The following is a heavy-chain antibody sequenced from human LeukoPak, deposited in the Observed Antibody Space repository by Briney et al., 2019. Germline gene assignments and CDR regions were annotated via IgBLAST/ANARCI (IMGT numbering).Heavy chain of an antibody. CDR2: ISGSGGST. Sequence: PGGSLRLSCAASGFTFSSYAMSWVRQAPGKGLEWVSAISGSGGSTYYADSVKGRFSISRDNSKNTLYLQMNSLRAEDTAVYYCAKVRRTPESYYYDSSGYSLRGSKHFDYWGQGTLVTVSS. D-gene: IGHD3-22*01. CDR1: GFTFSSYA. J-gene: IGHJ4*02. CDR3: AKVRRTPESYYYDSSGYSLRGSKHFDY. V-gene: IGHV3-23*01.